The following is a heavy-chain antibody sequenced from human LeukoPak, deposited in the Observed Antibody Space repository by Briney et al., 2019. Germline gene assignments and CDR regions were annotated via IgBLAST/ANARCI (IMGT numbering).Heavy chain of an antibody. D-gene: IGHD5-12*01. CDR1: GFTDSSNY. J-gene: IGHJ4*02. CDR2: IYSGGST. V-gene: IGHV3-53*01. CDR3: AREGGYSGYGFDY. Sequence: GGSLRHSCAATGFTDSSNYRSWVRQAPGKGLEWVSVIYSGGSTYYADSVKGRFTISRDNSKNTLYLQMNSLRAEDTAVYYCAREGGYSGYGFDYWGQGTLVTVSS.